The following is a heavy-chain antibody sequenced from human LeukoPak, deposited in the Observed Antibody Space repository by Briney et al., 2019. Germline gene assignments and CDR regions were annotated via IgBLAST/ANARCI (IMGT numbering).Heavy chain of an antibody. J-gene: IGHJ4*02. CDR3: TTIYYDSSGPEAYFDY. CDR2: IRSKAYGGTT. V-gene: IGHV3-49*04. D-gene: IGHD3-22*01. Sequence: PGGSLRLSCTASGFTFCDYAMSWVRQAPGKGLEWGGFIRSKAYGGTTEYAASVKGRFTISRDDSKRIAYLQMNSLKTEDTAVYYCTTIYYDSSGPEAYFDYWGQGTLVTVSS. CDR1: GFTFCDYA.